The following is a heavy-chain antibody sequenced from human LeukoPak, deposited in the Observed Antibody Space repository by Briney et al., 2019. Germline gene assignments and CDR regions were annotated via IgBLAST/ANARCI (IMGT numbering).Heavy chain of an antibody. CDR3: ARGGTTVTTDNWFDP. CDR2: IWYDGSNK. J-gene: IGHJ5*02. Sequence: GGSLRLSCAASGFTFSSYGMHWVRQAPGKGLEWVAVIWYDGSNKYYADSVKGRFTVSRDNSKNTLYLQMNSLRAEDTAVYYCARGGTTVTTDNWFDPWGQGTLVTVSS. D-gene: IGHD4-17*01. CDR1: GFTFSSYG. V-gene: IGHV3-33*01.